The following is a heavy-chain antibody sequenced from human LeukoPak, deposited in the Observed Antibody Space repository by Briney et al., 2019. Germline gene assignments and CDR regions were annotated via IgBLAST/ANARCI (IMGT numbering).Heavy chain of an antibody. V-gene: IGHV3-11*06. Sequence: GGSLRLSCAASGFTFSDYYMSWIRQAPGKGLEWVSYISSSSSYTNYADSVKGRFTISRHNAKNSLYLQMNSLRAEDTAVYYCARDGHSYGYDLDYWGQGTLVTVSS. J-gene: IGHJ4*02. D-gene: IGHD5-18*01. CDR1: GFTFSDYY. CDR3: ARDGHSYGYDLDY. CDR2: ISSSSSYT.